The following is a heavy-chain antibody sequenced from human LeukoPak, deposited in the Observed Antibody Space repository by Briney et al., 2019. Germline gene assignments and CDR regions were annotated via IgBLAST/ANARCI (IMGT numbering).Heavy chain of an antibody. J-gene: IGHJ4*02. CDR3: ARDSVSYYDFWSGYYSPGDY. V-gene: IGHV1-46*01. CDR2: INPSGGST. Sequence: ASVKVSCKASGYTFTSYYMHWVRQAPGQGLEWMGIINPSGGSTSYAQKFQGGVTMTRDTSTSTVYMELSSLRSEDTAVYYCARDSVSYYDFWSGYYSPGDYWGQGTLVTVSS. CDR1: GYTFTSYY. D-gene: IGHD3-3*01.